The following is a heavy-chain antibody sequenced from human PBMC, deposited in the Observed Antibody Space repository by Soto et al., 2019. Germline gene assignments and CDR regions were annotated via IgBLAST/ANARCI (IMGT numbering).Heavy chain of an antibody. Sequence: EVQLVESGGGLVQPGGSLRLSCAASGFTFSSYSMNWVRQAPGKGLEWVSYISSSSSTIYYADSVKDRFNISRDNAKNSLYLQMNSLRDEDTAVYYCARCGDYRGYYYGMDVWGQGTTVTVSS. D-gene: IGHD4-17*01. J-gene: IGHJ6*02. V-gene: IGHV3-48*02. CDR3: ARCGDYRGYYYGMDV. CDR1: GFTFSSYS. CDR2: ISSSSSTI.